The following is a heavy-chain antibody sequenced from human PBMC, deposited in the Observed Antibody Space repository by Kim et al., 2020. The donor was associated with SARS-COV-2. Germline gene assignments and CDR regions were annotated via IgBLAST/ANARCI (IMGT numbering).Heavy chain of an antibody. CDR1: GFTFSSYA. J-gene: IGHJ4*02. D-gene: IGHD6-19*01. Sequence: GGSLRLSCAASGFTFSSYAMHWVRQAPGKGLEWVAVISYDGSNKYYADSVKGRFTISRDNSKNTLYLQMNSLRAEDTAVYYCARDLSIAVAGMSYWGQGTLVTVSS. CDR2: ISYDGSNK. CDR3: ARDLSIAVAGMSY. V-gene: IGHV3-30*04.